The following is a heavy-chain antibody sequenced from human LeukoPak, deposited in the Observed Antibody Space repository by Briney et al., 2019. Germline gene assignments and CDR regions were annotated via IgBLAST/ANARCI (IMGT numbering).Heavy chain of an antibody. J-gene: IGHJ4*02. CDR3: AKEVSGSYSPTDY. CDR1: GFSFSSNT. D-gene: IGHD1-26*01. Sequence: GGSLRLSCAASGFSFSSNTMSWVRQAAGKGLEWVSGISGSGSSTYFADSVKGRFTISRDNSNDTLYLQMNSLRVEDTAVYYCAKEVSGSYSPTDYWGQGTLITVSS. V-gene: IGHV3-23*01. CDR2: ISGSGSST.